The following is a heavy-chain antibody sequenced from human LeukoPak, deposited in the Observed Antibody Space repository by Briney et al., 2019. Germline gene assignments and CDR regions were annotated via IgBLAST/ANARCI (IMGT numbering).Heavy chain of an antibody. D-gene: IGHD3-9*01. CDR2: ISSSSSYT. V-gene: IGHV3-11*06. CDR1: GFTFSDYY. J-gene: IGHJ5*02. Sequence: KPGGSLRLSCAASGFTFSDYYMSWIRQAPGKGLEWVSYISSSSSYTNYADSVKGRFTISRDNAKNSLYLQMNSLRAEDTAVYYCAREESYYDILTGYYNIWFDPWGQGTLVTVSS. CDR3: AREESYYDILTGYYNIWFDP.